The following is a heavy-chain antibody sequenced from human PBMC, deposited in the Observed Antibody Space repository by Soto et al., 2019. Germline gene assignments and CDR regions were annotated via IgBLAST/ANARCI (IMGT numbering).Heavy chain of an antibody. CDR1: GFRFSDHY. CDR2: ISSSNSVT. J-gene: IGHJ4*02. CDR3: AGCHGLEAPNARYTFKC. Sequence: QVQVVESGGGLVNPGGSLRLSCAASGFRFSDHYMTWIRQAPGRGLEWISYISSSNSVTYYADSIRGRFTISRDNAKNSLSLQMNNLRAEDTAVYYCAGCHGLEAPNARYTFKCWGQGILVTVSS. D-gene: IGHD3-16*01. V-gene: IGHV3-11*01.